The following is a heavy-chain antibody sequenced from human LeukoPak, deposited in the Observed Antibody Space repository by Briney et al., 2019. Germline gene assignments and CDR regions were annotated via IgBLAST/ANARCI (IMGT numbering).Heavy chain of an antibody. CDR3: ARGRYCSGGSCYRPFDY. V-gene: IGHV1-2*02. CDR1: GYTFTGYY. J-gene: IGHJ4*02. D-gene: IGHD2-15*01. Sequence: ASVKVSCKASGYTFTGYYMHWVRQAPGQGLEWMGWINPNSGGTNYAQKFQGRVTMTKDTSISTAYMELSRLRSDDTAVYYCARGRYCSGGSCYRPFDYWGQGTLVTVSS. CDR2: INPNSGGT.